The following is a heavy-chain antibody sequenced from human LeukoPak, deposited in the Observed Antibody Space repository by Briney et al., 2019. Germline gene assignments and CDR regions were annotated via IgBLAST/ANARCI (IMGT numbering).Heavy chain of an antibody. Sequence: SETLSLTCAVYGGSFSGYYWSWIRQPPGKGLEWIGEINHSGSTNYNPSLKSRVTISVDTSKNQFSLKLSSVTAADTAVYYCARGGEHCSGGSCNIDYWGQGTLVTVSS. J-gene: IGHJ4*02. V-gene: IGHV4-34*01. D-gene: IGHD2-15*01. CDR3: ARGGEHCSGGSCNIDY. CDR1: GGSFSGYY. CDR2: INHSGST.